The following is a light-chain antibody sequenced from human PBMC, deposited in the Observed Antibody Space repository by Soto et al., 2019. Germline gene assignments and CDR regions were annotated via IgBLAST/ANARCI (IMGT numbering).Light chain of an antibody. V-gene: IGLV2-23*02. CDR2: DVT. CDR1: ISDIGGYNY. Sequence: QSALTQPASISGSPGQSITISCTGTISDIGGYNYVSWYQHHPGKAPKLIIYDVTRRPSGVSPRFSGSKSGNTASLTISGLQAEDEADYYCCSFAVGSTLVFGGGTKVTVL. J-gene: IGLJ2*01. CDR3: CSFAVGSTLV.